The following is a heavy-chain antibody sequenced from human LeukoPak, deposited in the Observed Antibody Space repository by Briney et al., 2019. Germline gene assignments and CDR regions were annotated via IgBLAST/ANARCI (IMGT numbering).Heavy chain of an antibody. V-gene: IGHV3-66*01. CDR2: IYSGGNT. CDR1: GFIVSSNY. J-gene: IGHJ4*02. Sequence: GGSLRLSCAASGFIVSSNYMSWVRQAPGKGLEWVSVIYSGGNTYYADSVKGRFTISRDNSKNTLYLRMNSLRAEDTAVYYCAGGIRWPGLDYWGQGTLVTVSS. CDR3: AGGIRWPGLDY. D-gene: IGHD3-16*01.